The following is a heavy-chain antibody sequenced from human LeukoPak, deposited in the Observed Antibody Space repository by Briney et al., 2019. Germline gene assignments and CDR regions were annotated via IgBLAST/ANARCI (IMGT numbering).Heavy chain of an antibody. V-gene: IGHV3-15*01. J-gene: IGHJ4*02. CDR3: TDGYTYGYAD. D-gene: IGHD5-18*01. Sequence: GGSLRLSCAASGFTFSIAWMSWVRQAPGKGLEWVGRIKSNTDGGTTDYTAPVKGRFTISRDDSKNTLYLQMNSLKSEDTAVYYCTDGYTYGYADWGQGTLVTVSS. CDR2: IKSNTDGGTT. CDR1: GFTFSIAW.